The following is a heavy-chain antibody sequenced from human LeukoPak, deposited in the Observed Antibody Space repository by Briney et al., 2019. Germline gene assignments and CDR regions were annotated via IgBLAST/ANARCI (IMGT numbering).Heavy chain of an antibody. J-gene: IGHJ6*03. CDR1: GGTFSSYA. V-gene: IGHV1-69*13. Sequence: ASVKVSCKASGGTFSSYAISWVRQAPGQGLEWMGGIIPIFGTANYAQKFQGRVTITADESTSTAYMELSSLRSEDTAVYYCASTVRSPIYYYYYMDVWGKGTTVTVSS. D-gene: IGHD4-11*01. CDR2: IIPIFGTA. CDR3: ASTVRSPIYYYYYMDV.